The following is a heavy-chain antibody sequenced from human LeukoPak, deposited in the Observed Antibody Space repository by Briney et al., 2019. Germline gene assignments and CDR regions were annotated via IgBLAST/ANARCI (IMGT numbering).Heavy chain of an antibody. CDR1: GGSISSGDYY. CDR3: ASSIAADPFDY. CDR2: IYYSGST. J-gene: IGHJ4*02. Sequence: SETLSLTCTVSGGSISSGDYYWSWIRQPPGKGLEWIGYIYYSGSTNYSPSLKSRVTISVDTSKNQFSLKLSSVTAADTAVYYCASSIAADPFDYWGQGTLVTVSS. V-gene: IGHV4-61*08. D-gene: IGHD6-13*01.